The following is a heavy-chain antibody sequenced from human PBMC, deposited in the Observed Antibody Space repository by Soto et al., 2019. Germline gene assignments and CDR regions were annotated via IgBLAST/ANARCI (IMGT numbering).Heavy chain of an antibody. CDR1: GFTVSSSY. CDR2: IYSGGST. J-gene: IGHJ4*02. Sequence: GGSLRLSCAASGFTVSSSYMSWVRQAPGKGLEWVSVIYSGGSTYYADSVKGRFTISRDNSKNTLYLQMNSLRAEDTAVYYCARDIMVRGVIPSRYRYWGQGTLVTVSS. CDR3: ARDIMVRGVIPSRYRY. D-gene: IGHD3-10*01. V-gene: IGHV3-66*01.